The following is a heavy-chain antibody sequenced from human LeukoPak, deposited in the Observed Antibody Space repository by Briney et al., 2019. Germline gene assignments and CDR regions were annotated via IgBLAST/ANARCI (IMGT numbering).Heavy chain of an antibody. D-gene: IGHD6-13*01. CDR2: IYSGGST. CDR1: GFTFSSYS. J-gene: IGHJ4*02. Sequence: GGSLRLSCAASGFTFSSYSMNWVRQAPGKGLEWVSVIYSGGSTYYADSVKGRFTISRDNSKNTLYLQMNSLRAEDTAVYYCARVISSSWYGGYFDYWGQGTLVTVSS. CDR3: ARVISSSWYGGYFDY. V-gene: IGHV3-53*01.